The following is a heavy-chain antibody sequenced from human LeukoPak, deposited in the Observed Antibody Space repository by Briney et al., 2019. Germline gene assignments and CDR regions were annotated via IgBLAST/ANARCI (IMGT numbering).Heavy chain of an antibody. Sequence: GASVKVSCKVSGYTLTELSMHWVRQAPGKGLEWMGGFDPEDAETIYTQKFQGRVTMTEDTSTDTAYMELSRLRSEDTAVYYCATGGGGSYSYWGQGTLVTVSS. CDR3: ATGGGGSYSY. J-gene: IGHJ4*02. CDR2: FDPEDAET. CDR1: GYTLTELS. D-gene: IGHD1-26*01. V-gene: IGHV1-24*01.